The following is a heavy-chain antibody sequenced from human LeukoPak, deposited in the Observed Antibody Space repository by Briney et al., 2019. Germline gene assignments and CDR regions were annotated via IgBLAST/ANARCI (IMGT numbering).Heavy chain of an antibody. V-gene: IGHV3-66*02. Sequence: GGSLRLSCAASGFTVSSNYMSWVRQAPGKGLEWVSVIYSGGSTYYADSVKGRFTISRDNSKNTLYLQMNSLRAEDTAVYYCASQIVDTAMVDLEDYWGQGTLVTVSS. CDR1: GFTVSSNY. CDR2: IYSGGST. J-gene: IGHJ4*02. D-gene: IGHD5-18*01. CDR3: ASQIVDTAMVDLEDY.